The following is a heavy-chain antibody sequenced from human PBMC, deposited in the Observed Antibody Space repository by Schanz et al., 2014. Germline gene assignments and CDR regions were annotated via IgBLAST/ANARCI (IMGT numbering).Heavy chain of an antibody. J-gene: IGHJ4*02. Sequence: QVDLVESGGGVVQPGRSLTLSCAVSTSLFSRSVIHWVRQAPGKGLEWVAVMWNDGIKTHYADSGKGRFTISRDNSKNTVYLQMNSLRTDDTAMYYCARSRGFDSIFDFWGRGTLVTVSS. CDR2: MWNDGIKT. V-gene: IGHV3-30*04. CDR3: ARSRGFDSIFDF. CDR1: TSLFSRSV. D-gene: IGHD5-12*01.